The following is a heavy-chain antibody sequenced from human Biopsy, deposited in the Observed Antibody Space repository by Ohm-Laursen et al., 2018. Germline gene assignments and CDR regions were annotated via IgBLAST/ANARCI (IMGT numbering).Heavy chain of an antibody. CDR3: GRGQTVAPGYYGMDV. D-gene: IGHD4-17*01. V-gene: IGHV3-21*01. CDR2: ISSSGSFI. J-gene: IGHJ6*02. Sequence: SLRLSCTASGFTFSPYSMNRVRQAPGQGLEWVSSISSSGSFIYFADSVKGRFTISRDNARNSLYLQMNSLRAEDTAVYYCGRGQTVAPGYYGMDVWGQGTTVTVSS. CDR1: GFTFSPYS.